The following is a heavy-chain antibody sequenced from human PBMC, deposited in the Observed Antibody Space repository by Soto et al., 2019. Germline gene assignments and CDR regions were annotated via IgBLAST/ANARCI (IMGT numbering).Heavy chain of an antibody. J-gene: IGHJ5*02. V-gene: IGHV4-34*01. D-gene: IGHD6-19*01. CDR1: GGSFSGYY. CDR2: INHSGST. Sequence: QVQLQQWGAGLLKPSETLSLTCAVYGGSFSGYYWSWIRQPPGKGLEWIGEINHSGSTNYNPSLKTRVTISVDTSKNQFSLKLSSVTAADTAVYYCARRPGIALAGTGSWFDPWGQGTLVTVSS. CDR3: ARRPGIALAGTGSWFDP.